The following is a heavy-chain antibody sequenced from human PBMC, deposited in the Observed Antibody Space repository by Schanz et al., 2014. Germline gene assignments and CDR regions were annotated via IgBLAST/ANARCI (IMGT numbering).Heavy chain of an antibody. V-gene: IGHV1-69*04. D-gene: IGHD3-22*01. J-gene: IGHJ4*02. CDR3: ARAGQDYSDSSGYATYYFGN. CDR1: GGTFSSFA. CDR2: IIPILDIT. Sequence: QVPLVQSGAEVKKPGSSVKVSCKASGGTFSSFAIFWVRQAPGQGLEWMGTIIPILDITNYAQKFRGRVTITADKSTSTAYMELSNLRSEDTAVYYCARAGQDYSDSSGYATYYFGNWGQGTLVTVSS.